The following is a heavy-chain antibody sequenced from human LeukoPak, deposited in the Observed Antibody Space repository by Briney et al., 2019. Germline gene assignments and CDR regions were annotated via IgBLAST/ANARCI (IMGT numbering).Heavy chain of an antibody. CDR2: INPSGGST. V-gene: IGHV1-46*01. CDR3: ASGGYSSGWFDY. J-gene: IGHJ4*02. Sequence: ASVKVSCKASGYTCTSYYMHWVRQAPGQGLGGMGIINPSGGSTSYAQKFQGRVTMTRDTSTNTVYTELSSLRSEDTAVYYCASGGYSSGWFDYWGQGTLVTVSS. CDR1: GYTCTSYY. D-gene: IGHD6-19*01.